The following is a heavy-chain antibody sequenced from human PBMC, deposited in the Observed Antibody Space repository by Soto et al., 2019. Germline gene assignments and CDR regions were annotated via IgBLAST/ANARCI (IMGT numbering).Heavy chain of an antibody. J-gene: IGHJ1*01. D-gene: IGHD3-22*01. CDR2: IVVGSGNT. CDR3: AADGGYYDSSGSEYFQH. Sequence: QMQLVQSGPEVKKPGTSVKVSCKASGFTFTISAVQWVRQARGQRLEWIGWIVVGSGNTNYAQKFQERVTITRDMSTSTAYMELSSLRSEATAVYYCAADGGYYDSSGSEYFQHWGQGTLVTVSS. CDR1: GFTFTISA. V-gene: IGHV1-58*01.